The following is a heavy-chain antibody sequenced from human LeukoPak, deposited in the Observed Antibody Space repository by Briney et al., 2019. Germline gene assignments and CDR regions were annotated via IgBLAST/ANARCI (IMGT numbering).Heavy chain of an antibody. Sequence: GASVKASCKVSGYTLTELSMHWVRQAPGKGLEWMGGFDPEDGETIYAQKFQGRVTTTEDTSTDTAYMELSSLRSEDTAVYYCATVTLLYYYYGMDVWGQGTTVTVSS. CDR1: GYTLTELS. CDR3: ATVTLLYYYYGMDV. V-gene: IGHV1-24*01. CDR2: FDPEDGET. J-gene: IGHJ6*02. D-gene: IGHD2-15*01.